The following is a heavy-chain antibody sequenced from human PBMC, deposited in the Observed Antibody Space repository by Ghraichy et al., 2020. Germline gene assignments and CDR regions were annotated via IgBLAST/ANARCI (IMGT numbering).Heavy chain of an antibody. J-gene: IGHJ4*02. CDR3: ATPWFGELEGLVDY. V-gene: IGHV4-39*01. Sequence: SETLSLSCTVSGGSISSSSYYWGWIRQPPGKGLEWIGSIYYSGSTYYNPSLKSRVTISVDTSKNQFSLKLSSVTAADTAVYYCATPWFGELEGLVDYWGQGTLVTVSS. D-gene: IGHD3-10*01. CDR2: IYYSGST. CDR1: GGSISSSSYY.